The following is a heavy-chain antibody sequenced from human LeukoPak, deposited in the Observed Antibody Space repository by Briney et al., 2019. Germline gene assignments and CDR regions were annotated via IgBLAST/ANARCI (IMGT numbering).Heavy chain of an antibody. V-gene: IGHV3-66*03. Sequence: PGGSLRLSCAGSGFSVSNYYMNWVRQAPGKGLEWVSLIRDSGATFYADSVKGRFTISRDNSKNTIYLQMNRLRVEDTAVYFCARDRVVTQVWVEFDSWGQGTQVTVSS. D-gene: IGHD2-21*02. CDR3: ARDRVVTQVWVEFDS. CDR2: IRDSGAT. J-gene: IGHJ5*01. CDR1: GFSVSNYY.